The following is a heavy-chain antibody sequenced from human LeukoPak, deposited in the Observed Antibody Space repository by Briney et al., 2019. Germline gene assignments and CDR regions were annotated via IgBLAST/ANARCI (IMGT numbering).Heavy chain of an antibody. CDR2: ISAYNGNT. Sequence: GASVKVSCKASGYTFTSYGISWVRQAPGQGLEWMGWISAYNGNTNYAQKLQGRVTMTTDTSTSTAYMELRSLRSDDTAVYYCATELSYYYDSSGYKYYFDYWGQGTLVTVSS. D-gene: IGHD3-22*01. J-gene: IGHJ4*02. CDR3: ATELSYYYDSSGYKYYFDY. V-gene: IGHV1-18*01. CDR1: GYTFTSYG.